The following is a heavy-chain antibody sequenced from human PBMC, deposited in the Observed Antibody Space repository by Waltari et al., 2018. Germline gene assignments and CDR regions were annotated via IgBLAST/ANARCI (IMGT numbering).Heavy chain of an antibody. V-gene: IGHV4-59*08. CDR2: IYYSGST. CDR1: GGSISSYY. D-gene: IGHD6-13*01. CDR3: ARLLPPVAAADNWFDP. J-gene: IGHJ5*02. Sequence: QVQLQESGPGLVKPSETLSLTCTVSGGSISSYYWSWIRQPPGKGLEWIGYIYYSGSTNYNPSLKSRVTISVDTSKNQFSLKLSSVTAADTAVYYCARLLPPVAAADNWFDPWGQGTLVTVSS.